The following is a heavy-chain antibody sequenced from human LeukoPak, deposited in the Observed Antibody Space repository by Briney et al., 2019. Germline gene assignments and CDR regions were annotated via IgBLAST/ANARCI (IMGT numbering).Heavy chain of an antibody. D-gene: IGHD3-22*01. V-gene: IGHV4-59*01. CDR1: GGSISSYY. Sequence: SETLSLTCTVSGGSISSYYWSWIRQPPGKGLEWIGYIYYSGSTNYNPSLKSRVTISVDTSKNQFSLKLSPVTAADTAVYYCARMSYYYDSSGYYDYYYYYYMDVWGKGTTVTVSS. CDR3: ARMSYYYDSSGYYDYYYYYYMDV. CDR2: IYYSGST. J-gene: IGHJ6*03.